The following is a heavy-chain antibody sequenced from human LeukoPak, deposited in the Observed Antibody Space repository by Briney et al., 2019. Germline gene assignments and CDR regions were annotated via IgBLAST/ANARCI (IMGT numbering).Heavy chain of an antibody. J-gene: IGHJ6*02. D-gene: IGHD3-3*01. V-gene: IGHV4-34*01. CDR3: ASYYDFWSGSSYGMDV. CDR2: INHSGST. CDR1: GGSFSGYY. Sequence: ASETLSLTCAVYGGSFSGYYWSWIRQSPGKGLEWIGEINHSGSTKYNPPLKSRVTISVDTSKNQFSLKLSSVTAADTAVYYCASYYDFWSGSSYGMDVWGQGTTVTVSS.